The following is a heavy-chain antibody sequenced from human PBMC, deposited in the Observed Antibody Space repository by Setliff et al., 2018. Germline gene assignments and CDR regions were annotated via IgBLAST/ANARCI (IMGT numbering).Heavy chain of an antibody. Sequence: GGSLRLSCAASGFAFSNFAMGWVRQAPGKGLIWVSAVSGGGDTTFYAASVKGRFTISRDNAKNSLYLQMNSLRAEDTAVYYCANCRRSARCYDPDSWGQGTLVTVSS. D-gene: IGHD2-2*01. V-gene: IGHV3-23*01. CDR2: VSGGGDTT. CDR1: GFAFSNFA. J-gene: IGHJ4*02. CDR3: ANCRRSARCYDPDS.